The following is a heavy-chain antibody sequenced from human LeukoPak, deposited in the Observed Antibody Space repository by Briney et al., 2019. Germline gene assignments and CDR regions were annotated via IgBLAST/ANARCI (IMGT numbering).Heavy chain of an antibody. J-gene: IGHJ4*02. CDR2: ISSGGSTI. D-gene: IGHD5-12*01. V-gene: IGHV3-48*03. CDR1: GFTFSSYE. CDR3: ARVFPRGYSGYLTDY. Sequence: GGSLRFSCAASGFTFSSYEMNWVRQAPGKGLEWVSYISSGGSTIYYADSVKGRFTVSRDNAKNSLYLQMNSLRAEDTAVYYCARVFPRGYSGYLTDYWGQGTLVTVSS.